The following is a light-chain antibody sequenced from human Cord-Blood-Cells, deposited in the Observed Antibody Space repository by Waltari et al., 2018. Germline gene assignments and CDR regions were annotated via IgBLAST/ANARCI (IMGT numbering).Light chain of an antibody. CDR3: CSYAGSSFWV. Sequence: QSALTQPASVSGSPGQSITISCTGTSSDVGSYNLVSWYQQHPGKAPKLMIYEVSKRSSGVSNRFSGSKSGNTASLTISGLQAEDEADYYCCSYAGSSFWVFGGGTKLTVL. J-gene: IGLJ3*02. CDR2: EVS. CDR1: SSDVGSYNL. V-gene: IGLV2-23*02.